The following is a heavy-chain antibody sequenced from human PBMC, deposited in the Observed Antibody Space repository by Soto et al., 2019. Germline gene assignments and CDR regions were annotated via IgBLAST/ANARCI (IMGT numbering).Heavy chain of an antibody. J-gene: IGHJ5*02. V-gene: IGHV1-69*13. D-gene: IGHD6-19*01. CDR1: GGTFSSYA. CDR2: IIPIFGTA. Sequence: GASVKVSCKASGGTFSSYAISWVRQAPGQGLEWMGGIIPIFGTANYAQKFQGRVTITADESTSTAYMELSSLRSEDTAVYYCARPNSGWYTNWFYPWGQGTLVPVSS. CDR3: ARPNSGWYTNWFYP.